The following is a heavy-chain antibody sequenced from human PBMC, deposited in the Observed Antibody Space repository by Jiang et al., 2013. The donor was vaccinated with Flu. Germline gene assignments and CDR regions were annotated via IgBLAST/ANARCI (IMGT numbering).Heavy chain of an antibody. CDR3: ARDFRAAGGWFDP. J-gene: IGHJ5*02. V-gene: IGHV4-61*01. CDR1: GGSVSSGSYY. D-gene: IGHD6-25*01. Sequence: GSGLVKPSETLSLTCTVSGGSVSSGSYYWSWIRQPPGKGLEWIGYIYYSGSTNYNPSLKSRVTISVDTSKNQFSLKLSSVTAADTAVYYCARDFRAAGGWFDPWGPGNPGHRLL. CDR2: IYYSGST.